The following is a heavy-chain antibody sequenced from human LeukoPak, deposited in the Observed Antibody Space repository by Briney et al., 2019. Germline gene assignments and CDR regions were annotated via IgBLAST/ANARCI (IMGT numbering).Heavy chain of an antibody. V-gene: IGHV3-23*01. CDR1: GFTFRSYA. J-gene: IGHJ5*02. CDR2: ISGSVGRT. Sequence: PGGSLRLSCEASGFTFRSYAMTWIRQAPGKGLEWVSAISGSVGRTYYADSVKGRFTISRDNSKNTLYLQMNSLRAEDTAVYYCAKLHFGVVNRGYNWFDPWGRGTLVTVSS. CDR3: AKLHFGVVNRGYNWFDP. D-gene: IGHD3-3*01.